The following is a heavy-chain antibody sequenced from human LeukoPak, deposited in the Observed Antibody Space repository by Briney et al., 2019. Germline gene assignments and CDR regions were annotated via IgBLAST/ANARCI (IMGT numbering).Heavy chain of an antibody. V-gene: IGHV3-23*01. CDR2: INDRGGST. CDR3: AKNADTSSNWYVAFDI. J-gene: IGHJ3*02. CDR1: GFTFRRYG. D-gene: IGHD6-13*01. Sequence: GGSLRLSCEASGFTFRRYGMSWVRQAPGKGLEWVSAINDRGGSTYYADSVKGRFTISRDNSKNTLYLKMKSLRAEDTAVYYCAKNADTSSNWYVAFDIWGQGTMVTVSS.